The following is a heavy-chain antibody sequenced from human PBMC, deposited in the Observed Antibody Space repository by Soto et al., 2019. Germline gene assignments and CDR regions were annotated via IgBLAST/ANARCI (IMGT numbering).Heavy chain of an antibody. D-gene: IGHD3-10*01. CDR3: ASDPYYYASGF. V-gene: IGHV3-11*01. J-gene: IGHJ4*02. Sequence: GGSMRLSCAASGFRFSDHYMTWIRQAPGKGLEWVSKISGDGTTTYYADSVRGRFTVSRDNAENSVYLQMNSLRAEDTAVYYCASDPYYYASGFWGQGTLVTVSS. CDR2: ISGDGTTT. CDR1: GFRFSDHY.